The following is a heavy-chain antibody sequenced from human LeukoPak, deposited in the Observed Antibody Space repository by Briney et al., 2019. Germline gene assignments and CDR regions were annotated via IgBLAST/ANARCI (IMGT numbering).Heavy chain of an antibody. CDR2: ISSSGDTI. CDR1: GFTFSTYA. Sequence: GGSLRLSCAASGFTFSTYAMNWVRQAPGKGLEWVSVISSSGDTIHHADFVKGRFTISRDNSKNTLYLQMNSLRAEDTAVYYCARGQYTDGLSYWGQGTLVTVSS. V-gene: IGHV3-23*01. D-gene: IGHD5-24*01. CDR3: ARGQYTDGLSY. J-gene: IGHJ4*02.